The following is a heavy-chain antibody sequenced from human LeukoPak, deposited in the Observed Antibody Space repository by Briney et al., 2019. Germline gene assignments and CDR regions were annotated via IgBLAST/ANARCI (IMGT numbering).Heavy chain of an antibody. D-gene: IGHD2-15*01. CDR2: VSATGGTT. CDR3: ARDQEAAGTRLGWFDP. J-gene: IGHJ5*02. Sequence: ETLSLTCTVSSGSISSYYWSWVRQAPGKGLEWVSTVSATGGTTYYGDSVKGRLTISRDNSKSTLYLHMNSLRPEDTAVYYCARDQEAAGTRLGWFDPWGQGTLVTVSS. CDR1: SGSISSYY. V-gene: IGHV3-23*01.